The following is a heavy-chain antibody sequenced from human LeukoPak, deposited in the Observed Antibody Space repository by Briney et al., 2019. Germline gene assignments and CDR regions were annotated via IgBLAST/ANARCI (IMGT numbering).Heavy chain of an antibody. Sequence: ASVKVSCKASGYTFTSYGLSWVRQAPGQGLEWMGWISAYNGNTNYAQKLQGRVTMTTDTSTSTAYMELRSLRSDDTAVYYCARAECSTTNCHTRIRNYYMDVWGTGTPVTVSS. CDR1: GYTFTSYG. J-gene: IGHJ6*03. CDR2: ISAYNGNT. CDR3: ARAECSTTNCHTRIRNYYMDV. V-gene: IGHV1-18*01. D-gene: IGHD2-2*01.